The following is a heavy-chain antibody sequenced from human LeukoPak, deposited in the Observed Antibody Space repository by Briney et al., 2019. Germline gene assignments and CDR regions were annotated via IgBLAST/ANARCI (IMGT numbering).Heavy chain of an antibody. CDR1: GGSISSGGYY. CDR2: IYYSGST. CDR3: ARVDRAPRYYDFWSGYYKEPDYYYYYMDV. J-gene: IGHJ6*03. V-gene: IGHV4-31*03. D-gene: IGHD3-3*01. Sequence: SETLSLTCTVSGGSISSGGYYWSWIRQHPGKGLEWIGYIYYSGSTYYNPSLKSRVTISVDTSKNQFSLKLSSVTAADTAVYYCARVDRAPRYYDFWSGYYKEPDYYYYYMDVWGKWTTVTVSS.